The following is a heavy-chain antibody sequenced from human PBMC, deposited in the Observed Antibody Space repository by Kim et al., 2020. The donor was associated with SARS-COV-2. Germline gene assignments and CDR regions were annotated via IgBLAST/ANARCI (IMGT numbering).Heavy chain of an antibody. J-gene: IGHJ4*02. Sequence: TPSLKSGVTIAVDTSKNQFSLKLSSVTAADTAVYYCARGSYYGIVFFDYWGQGTLVTVSS. D-gene: IGHD1-26*01. CDR3: ARGSYYGIVFFDY. V-gene: IGHV4-34*01.